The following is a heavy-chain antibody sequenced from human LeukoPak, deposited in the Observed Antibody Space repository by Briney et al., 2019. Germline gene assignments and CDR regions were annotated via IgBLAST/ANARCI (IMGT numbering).Heavy chain of an antibody. CDR1: GGSIRSYY. CDR3: ARDTITMVRGPRENWFDP. Sequence: PSETLSLTCTVSGGSIRSYYWSWIRQPPGKGLEWIAYIYYSGSTNYNPSLKSRVTISVDTSKNQFSLKLSSVTAADTAVYYCARDTITMVRGPRENWFDPWGQGTLVTVSS. CDR2: IYYSGST. J-gene: IGHJ5*02. V-gene: IGHV4-59*01. D-gene: IGHD3-10*01.